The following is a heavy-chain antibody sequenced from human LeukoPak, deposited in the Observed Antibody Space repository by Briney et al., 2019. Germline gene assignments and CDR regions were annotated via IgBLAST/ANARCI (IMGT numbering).Heavy chain of an antibody. Sequence: PGGSLRLSCAASGFTFSSYWMSWVRQAPGKGLEWVANIKQDGSEKYYVDSVKGRFTISRDNAKNSLYLQMNSLRAEDTAVYYCARESRIQLWLEVDPPFDYWGQGTLVTVSS. CDR2: IKQDGSEK. J-gene: IGHJ4*02. CDR1: GFTFSSYW. CDR3: ARESRIQLWLEVDPPFDY. D-gene: IGHD5-18*01. V-gene: IGHV3-7*03.